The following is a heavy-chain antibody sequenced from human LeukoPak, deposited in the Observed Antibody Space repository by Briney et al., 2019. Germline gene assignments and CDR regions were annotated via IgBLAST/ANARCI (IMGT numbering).Heavy chain of an antibody. V-gene: IGHV1-69*04. Sequence: GASVKVSCKASGGTFSSYAISWVRQAPGQGLEWMGWINPNSGGTNYAQKFQGRVTITADKATGTAYMELSSLRSEGTAVYYCARGPEGLYSAYDLSTYYFQFWGQGTLVTVSS. D-gene: IGHD5-12*01. CDR1: GGTFSSYA. CDR3: ARGPEGLYSAYDLSTYYFQF. CDR2: INPNSGGT. J-gene: IGHJ4*02.